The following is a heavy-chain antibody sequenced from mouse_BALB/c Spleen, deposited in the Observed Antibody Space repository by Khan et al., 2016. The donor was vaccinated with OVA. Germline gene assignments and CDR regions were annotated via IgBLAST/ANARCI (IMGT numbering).Heavy chain of an antibody. D-gene: IGHD3-3*01. CDR2: ITYSGST. J-gene: IGHJ3*01. Sequence: EVQLQESGPGLVKPSQSLSLTCTVTGYSITSDYAWNWIRQFPGNKLEWMGYITYSGSTSYTPSLKSRISITRDTSKYQFFLQLNSVTTEDTATYYCAGGRTYWGQGTLVTVSA. CDR3: AGGRTY. V-gene: IGHV3-2*02. CDR1: GYSITSDYA.